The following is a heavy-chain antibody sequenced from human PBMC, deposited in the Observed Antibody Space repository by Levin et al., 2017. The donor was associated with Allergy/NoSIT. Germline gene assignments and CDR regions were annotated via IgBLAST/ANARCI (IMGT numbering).Heavy chain of an antibody. CDR1: GFTFSDYY. CDR3: ARRMKFGELLYPRFDP. CDR2: ISSSSSYT. D-gene: IGHD3-10*01. J-gene: IGHJ5*02. Sequence: GESLKISCAASGFTFSDYYMSWIRQAPGKGLEWVSYISSSSSYTNYADSVKGRFTISRDNAKNSLYLQMNSLRAEDTAVYYCARRMKFGELLYPRFDPWGQGTLVTVSS. V-gene: IGHV3-11*03.